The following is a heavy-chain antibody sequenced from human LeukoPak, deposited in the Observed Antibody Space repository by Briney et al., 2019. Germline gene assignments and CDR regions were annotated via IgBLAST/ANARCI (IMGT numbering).Heavy chain of an antibody. CDR1: GGSISSSSYY. Sequence: PSETLSLTCTVSGGSISSSSYYWGWIRQPPGKGLEWSGEINHSGSTNYNPALKSRVTISVATSKNQLSLKLSSVTAADTAVYYCARHDVSSSSDSGLYYWGQGTLVTVSS. J-gene: IGHJ4*02. CDR2: INHSGST. V-gene: IGHV4-39*01. D-gene: IGHD6-6*01. CDR3: ARHDVSSSSDSGLYY.